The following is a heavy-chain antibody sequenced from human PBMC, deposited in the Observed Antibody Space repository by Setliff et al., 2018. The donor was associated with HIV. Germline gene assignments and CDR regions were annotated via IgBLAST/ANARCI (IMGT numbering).Heavy chain of an antibody. D-gene: IGHD3-3*01. CDR3: ARGVNFDY. V-gene: IGHV4-59*01. Sequence: SETLSLTCSVSGGSFSGYYWSWIRQPPGKGLEWIGYFYIYNSGSTNYNPSLTSRVTISADTSRNQFSLKLTSVTAADTAIYYCARGVNFDYWGQGTQVTVSS. CDR2: FYIYNSGST. CDR1: GGSFSGYY. J-gene: IGHJ4*02.